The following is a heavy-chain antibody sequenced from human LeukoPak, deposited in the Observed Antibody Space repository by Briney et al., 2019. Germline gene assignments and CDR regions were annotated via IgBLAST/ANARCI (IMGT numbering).Heavy chain of an antibody. J-gene: IGHJ4*02. CDR1: GGSISSYY. Sequence: PSETLSLTCTVSGGSISSYYWSWIRQPAGKGLEWIGRIYTSGSTNYNPSLKSRVTISVDTSKNQFSLKLSSVTAADTAVYYCARWAYYYDSSGYYYDYWGQGTLVTVSS. CDR2: IYTSGST. CDR3: ARWAYYYDSSGYYYDY. V-gene: IGHV4-4*07. D-gene: IGHD3-22*01.